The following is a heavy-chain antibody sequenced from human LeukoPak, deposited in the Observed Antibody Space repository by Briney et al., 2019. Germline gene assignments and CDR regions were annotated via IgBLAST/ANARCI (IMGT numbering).Heavy chain of an antibody. J-gene: IGHJ4*02. Sequence: SETLSLTCAVYGGSFSGYFWSWIRQPPGKGLEWIGEINHSGSTNYNPSLKSRVTISVDTSKNQFSLKVSSVTAADTAVYYCARGGCSSTSCYYDYRGQGTLVTVSS. D-gene: IGHD2-2*01. CDR1: GGSFSGYF. CDR2: INHSGST. V-gene: IGHV4-34*01. CDR3: ARGGCSSTSCYYDY.